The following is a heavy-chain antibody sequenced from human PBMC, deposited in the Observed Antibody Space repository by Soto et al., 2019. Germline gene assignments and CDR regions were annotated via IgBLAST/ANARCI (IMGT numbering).Heavy chain of an antibody. D-gene: IGHD6-6*01. J-gene: IGHJ6*02. Sequence: PGGALRLSCAASGFTFSSYDMHWVRQATGKGLEWVSAIGTAGDTYYPGSVKGRFTISRENAKNSLYLQLNSLRAEDTAVYYCARVNRERPAARPLNNCGMDVWGHGNTVTVYS. V-gene: IGHV3-13*01. CDR3: ARVNRERPAARPLNNCGMDV. CDR2: IGTAGDT. CDR1: GFTFSSYD.